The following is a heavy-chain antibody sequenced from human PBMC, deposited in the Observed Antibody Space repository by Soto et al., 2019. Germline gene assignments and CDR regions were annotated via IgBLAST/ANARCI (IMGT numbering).Heavy chain of an antibody. V-gene: IGHV1-58*02. CDR2: IVVGSGNT. CDR3: AADYDFWSGYYRFDP. D-gene: IGHD3-3*01. CDR1: GFTLTSPA. Sequence: ASVKVSCKASGFTLTSPAIQWVRQARGQRLEWIGWIVVGSGNTNYAQKFQERVTITRDMSTNTAYMELSSLRSEDTAVYYCAADYDFWSGYYRFDPWGQGTLVTVSS. J-gene: IGHJ5*02.